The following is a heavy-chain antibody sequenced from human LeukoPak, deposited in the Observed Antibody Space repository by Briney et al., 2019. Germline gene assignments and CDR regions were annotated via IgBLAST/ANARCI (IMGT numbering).Heavy chain of an antibody. CDR2: MNPNSGKT. J-gene: IGHJ6*03. D-gene: IGHD5-18*01. CDR3: ARGPPIRGYRYGYDTDYYYYYYMDV. CDR1: GYTFTNYD. V-gene: IGHV1-8*01. Sequence: GASVKVSCKASGYTFTNYDINWVRQATGQGLEWMGWMNPNSGKTGYAQKFQGRVTMTRSTSISTAYMELSSLRSEDTAVYYCARGPPIRGYRYGYDTDYYYYYYMDVWGKGTTVAISS.